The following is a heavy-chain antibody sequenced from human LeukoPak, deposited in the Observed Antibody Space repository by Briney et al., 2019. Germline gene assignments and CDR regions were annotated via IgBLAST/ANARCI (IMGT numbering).Heavy chain of an antibody. Sequence: GGSLRLSCAASGFTFSSSWMHWVRQAPGRGLVWVSRINSDASRTSYADSVKGRFTISRDNSKNSLYLQMNSLRAEDTAVYYCARALIGYYFDYWGQGTLVTVSS. D-gene: IGHD2-8*01. CDR1: GFTFSSSW. V-gene: IGHV3-74*01. CDR2: INSDASRT. CDR3: ARALIGYYFDY. J-gene: IGHJ4*02.